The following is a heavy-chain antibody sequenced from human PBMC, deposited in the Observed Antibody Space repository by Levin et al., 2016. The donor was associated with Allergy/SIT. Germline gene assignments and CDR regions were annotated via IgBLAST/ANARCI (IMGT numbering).Heavy chain of an antibody. Sequence: SGPTLVKPTQTLTLTCTFSGFSLSTSGMRVSWIRQPPGKALEWLARIDWDDGKFYSPSLKTRLTISKDTSKNQVVLTMTNMEPVDTATYYCARYGGLYYFDYWGQGTLVTVSS. V-gene: IGHV2-70*04. CDR3: ARYGGLYYFDY. CDR2: IDWDDGK. CDR1: GFSLSTSGMR. D-gene: IGHD4-23*01. J-gene: IGHJ4*02.